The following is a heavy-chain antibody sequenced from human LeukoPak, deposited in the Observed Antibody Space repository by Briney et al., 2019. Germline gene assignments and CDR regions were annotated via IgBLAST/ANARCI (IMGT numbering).Heavy chain of an antibody. CDR3: ARVGYSYGYYYYYRDV. J-gene: IGHJ6*03. D-gene: IGHD5-18*01. CDR1: GVTFSSYE. CDR2: ISSSGSTI. Sequence: GGSLRLSCAASGVTFSSYEMNWDRQAPGKGLEWVSYISSSGSTIYYADSVKGRFTISRDNAKNPLYLQMNSLRAEDTAVYYCARVGYSYGYYYYYRDVWGKGTTVTVSS. V-gene: IGHV3-48*03.